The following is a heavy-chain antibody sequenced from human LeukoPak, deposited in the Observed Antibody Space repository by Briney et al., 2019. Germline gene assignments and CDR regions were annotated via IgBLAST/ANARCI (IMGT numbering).Heavy chain of an antibody. V-gene: IGHV3-21*01. CDR2: ISSSSSYI. D-gene: IGHD3-22*01. CDR1: GYTFSSYS. CDR3: ARELGYYDSSGYFDY. J-gene: IGHJ4*02. Sequence: GGSLRLSCAASGYTFSSYSMRWVRQAPGKGREWVSSISSSSSYIYYADSGKGRFTISRDNGKNSLYLQMNSLRAEDTAVYYCARELGYYDSSGYFDYWGQGTLVXVSS.